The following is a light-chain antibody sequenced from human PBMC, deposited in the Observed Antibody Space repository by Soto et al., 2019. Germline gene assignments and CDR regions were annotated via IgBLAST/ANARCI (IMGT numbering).Light chain of an antibody. Sequence: EIIMTQSPATLSVSPGERATLPCRASQSVGNNLAWYQQKPGQAPRLLIYGASTRATGFPARFSGSGSGTEFTLTISSLQSEDFAVYYCQQYDNWPPWTFGQGTKVEI. CDR1: QSVGNN. CDR3: QQYDNWPPWT. J-gene: IGKJ1*01. V-gene: IGKV3-15*01. CDR2: GAS.